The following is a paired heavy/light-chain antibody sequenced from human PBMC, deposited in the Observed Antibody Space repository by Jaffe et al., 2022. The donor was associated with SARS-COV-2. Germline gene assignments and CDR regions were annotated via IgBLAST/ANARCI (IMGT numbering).Heavy chain of an antibody. Sequence: QVQFVQSGAEVKKPGASVKVSCKASGDTFTTYAIHWVRQAPGQSLECMGWINAANGNTKYSQKFQGRVTFTRDTSASTAYMELSSLRSEDTAMYYCVTLNQGSYDSSDYEALDFWGQGTLVTVSS. CDR2: INAANGNT. CDR3: VTLNQGSYDSSDYEALDF. V-gene: IGHV1-3*01. CDR1: GDTFTTYA. D-gene: IGHD3-22*01. J-gene: IGHJ4*02.
Light chain of an antibody. CDR3: QQYNEWPFT. CDR1: QSVYNN. J-gene: IGKJ3*01. CDR2: GAS. V-gene: IGKV3-15*01. Sequence: EIVMTQSPATLSVFPGERATLSCRASQSVYNNLAWYQQKPGQAPRLLIHGASTRATGIPARFSGSGSGTEFTLTISSLQSEHFAVYYCQQYNEWPFTFGPGTKVDIK.